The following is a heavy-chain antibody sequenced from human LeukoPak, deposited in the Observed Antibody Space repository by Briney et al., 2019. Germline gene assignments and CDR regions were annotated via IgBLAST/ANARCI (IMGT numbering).Heavy chain of an antibody. Sequence: GESLRLSCAASGFTFSSYGMHWVRQAPGKGLEWVAFIRHDGSNKYYADSVKGRFTISRDNSKNTLYLQMNSLRAEDTAVYYCAKVRPAMVPTDFDYWGQGTLVTVSS. CDR2: IRHDGSNK. D-gene: IGHD5-18*01. CDR3: AKVRPAMVPTDFDY. CDR1: GFTFSSYG. V-gene: IGHV3-30*02. J-gene: IGHJ4*02.